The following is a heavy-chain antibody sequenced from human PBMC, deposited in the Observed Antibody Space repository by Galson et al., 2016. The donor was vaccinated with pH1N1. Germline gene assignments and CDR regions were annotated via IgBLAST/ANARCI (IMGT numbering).Heavy chain of an antibody. Sequence: PALVKPTQTLTLTCTVSGFSLSSRGVGVGWIRQPPGKALEWLALIYWDDDKRYSPSLQSRVTISKDTSKRQVVLTMTNMAPLDTSTYFCAHGPFQVVESNSGWHYFDFWGQGTRVTVSS. CDR1: GFSLSSRGVG. V-gene: IGHV2-5*02. D-gene: IGHD5-12*01. CDR3: AHGPFQVVESNSGWHYFDF. CDR2: IYWDDDK. J-gene: IGHJ4*02.